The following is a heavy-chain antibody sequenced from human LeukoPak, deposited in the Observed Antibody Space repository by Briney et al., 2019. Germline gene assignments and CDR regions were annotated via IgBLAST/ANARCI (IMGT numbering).Heavy chain of an antibody. V-gene: IGHV3-23*01. CDR3: ARVLTLWFGALDY. CDR2: ISGSGATT. J-gene: IGHJ4*02. CDR1: GFMFTDHA. D-gene: IGHD3-10*01. Sequence: GGSLRLSCAASGFMFTDHALSWVRQAPGKGLEWVSSISGSGATTYYAESVRGRFTISRDNSKNTVYLQMNSLRADDTALYYCARVLTLWFGALDYWGQGRMVSV.